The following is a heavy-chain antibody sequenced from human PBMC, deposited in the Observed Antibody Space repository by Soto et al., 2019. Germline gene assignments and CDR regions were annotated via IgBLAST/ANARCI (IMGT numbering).Heavy chain of an antibody. V-gene: IGHV3-21*01. CDR3: AREVALVVVAAHDAFDI. J-gene: IGHJ3*02. CDR1: GFTFSSYS. CDR2: ISSSSSYI. D-gene: IGHD2-15*01. Sequence: GGSLRLSCAASGFTFSSYSMNWVRQAPGKGLEWVSSISSSSSYIYYADSVKGRFTISRDNAKNSLYLQMNSLRAEDTAVYYCAREVALVVVAAHDAFDIWGQGTMVTVSS.